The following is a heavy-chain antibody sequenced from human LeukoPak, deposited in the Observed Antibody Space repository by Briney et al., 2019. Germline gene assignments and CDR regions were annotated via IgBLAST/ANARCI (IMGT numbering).Heavy chain of an antibody. V-gene: IGHV4-4*07. CDR3: ARDAYYYDSSGYYQTAY. J-gene: IGHJ4*02. Sequence: SETLSLTCTVSGVSISFYYWSWIRQPAGKGLEWIGRIYTSGSTNYNPSLKSRVTMSVDTSKNQFSLKLSSVTAADTAVYYCARDAYYYDSSGYYQTAYWGQGTLVTASS. D-gene: IGHD3-22*01. CDR1: GVSISFYY. CDR2: IYTSGST.